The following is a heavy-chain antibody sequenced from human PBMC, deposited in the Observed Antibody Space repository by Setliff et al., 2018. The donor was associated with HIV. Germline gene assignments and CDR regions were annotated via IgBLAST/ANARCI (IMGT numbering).Heavy chain of an antibody. CDR1: GFSFSSYW. CDR2: IKQDGSEK. D-gene: IGHD6-19*01. J-gene: IGHJ1*01. Sequence: GGSLRLSCAASGFSFSSYWMSWVRQAPGKGLEWVANIKQDGSEKYYVDSVKGRFTTSRDNAKNSLYLQMNSLRLEDTAVYYCARDGSGWSQHWGQGTVVTVSS. V-gene: IGHV3-7*01. CDR3: ARDGSGWSQH.